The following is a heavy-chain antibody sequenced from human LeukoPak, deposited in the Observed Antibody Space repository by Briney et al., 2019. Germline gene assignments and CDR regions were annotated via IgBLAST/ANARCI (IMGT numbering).Heavy chain of an antibody. CDR1: GFTFDDYA. Sequence: GGSLRLSCAASGFTFDDYAMHWVRQAPGKGLEWVSGISWNSGSIGYADSVKGRFTISRDNAKNSLYLQMNSLRAEDTAVYYCARGRYCSTNSCYSYYHYYAMDVWGQGTTVTVSS. CDR2: ISWNSGSI. J-gene: IGHJ6*02. D-gene: IGHD2-2*01. V-gene: IGHV3-9*01. CDR3: ARGRYCSTNSCYSYYHYYAMDV.